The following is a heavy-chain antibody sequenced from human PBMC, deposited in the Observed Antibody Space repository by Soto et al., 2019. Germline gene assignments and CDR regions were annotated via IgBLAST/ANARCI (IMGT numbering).Heavy chain of an antibody. J-gene: IGHJ4*02. Sequence: GPSVKVSCKASGYTFTSYAMHWVRQAPGQRLEWMGWINAGNGNTKYSQKFQGRVTITRDTSASTAYMELSSLRSEDTAVYYCARDRVTTVTLYYFDYWGQGTLVTSPQ. CDR2: INAGNGNT. CDR1: GYTFTSYA. CDR3: ARDRVTTVTLYYFDY. V-gene: IGHV1-3*01. D-gene: IGHD4-17*01.